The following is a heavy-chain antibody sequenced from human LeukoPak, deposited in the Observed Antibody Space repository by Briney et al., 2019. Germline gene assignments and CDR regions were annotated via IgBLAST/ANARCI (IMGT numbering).Heavy chain of an antibody. J-gene: IGHJ4*02. D-gene: IGHD6-19*01. CDR3: AKDLEQWLFYYFDY. CDR2: IKQDGSEK. CDR1: GFTFSGYW. V-gene: IGHV3-7*03. Sequence: GGSLRLSCAASGFTFSGYWMSWVRQAPGKGLEWVANIKQDGSEKHFVDSVKGRFTISRDNSKNTLYLQMNSLRAEDTAVYYCAKDLEQWLFYYFDYWGREPWSPSPQ.